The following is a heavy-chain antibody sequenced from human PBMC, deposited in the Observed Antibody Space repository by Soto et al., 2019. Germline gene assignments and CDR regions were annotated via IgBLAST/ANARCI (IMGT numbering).Heavy chain of an antibody. J-gene: IGHJ4*02. CDR3: ARVVAATSHYFDY. V-gene: IGHV4-59*01. D-gene: IGHD2-15*01. CDR1: GGSISTYD. CDR2: IYYSGST. Sequence: PSETLSVTCTVPGGSISTYDWSWIRQSPGKGLEWIGCIYYSGSTNYNPSLKSRVTISVDTSKNQFSLKLSSVTAADTAVYYCARVVAATSHYFDYWGQGALVTVSS.